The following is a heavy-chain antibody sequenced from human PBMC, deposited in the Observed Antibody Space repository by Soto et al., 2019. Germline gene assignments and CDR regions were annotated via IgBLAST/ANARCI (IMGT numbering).Heavy chain of an antibody. CDR1: GFTFSSYG. CDR2: ISYDGSNK. J-gene: IGHJ4*02. Sequence: GGSLRLSCAASGFTFSSYGMHWVRQAPGKGLEWVAVISYDGSNKYYADSVKGRFTISRDNSKNTLYLQMNSLRAEDTAVYYCAKDQYSSGLVQSPYWGQGTLVTVSS. V-gene: IGHV3-30*18. CDR3: AKDQYSSGLVQSPY. D-gene: IGHD6-19*01.